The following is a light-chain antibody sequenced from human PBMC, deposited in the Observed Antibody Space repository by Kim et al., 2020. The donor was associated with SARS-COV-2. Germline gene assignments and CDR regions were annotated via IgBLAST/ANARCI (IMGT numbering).Light chain of an antibody. V-gene: IGLV3-1*01. CDR2: RDS. Sequence: SYELTQPPSVSVSPGQTASITCSGDKLGDKYTCWYQQKPGQSPVLVIYRDSRRPSGIPERFSGSNSGNTATLTISGTQAMDEADYYCQTWDSSGVFGGGTKRTVL. J-gene: IGLJ2*01. CDR3: QTWDSSGV. CDR1: KLGDKY.